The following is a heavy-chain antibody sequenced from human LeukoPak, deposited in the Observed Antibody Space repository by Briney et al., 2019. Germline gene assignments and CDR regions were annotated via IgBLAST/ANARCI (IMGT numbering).Heavy chain of an antibody. V-gene: IGHV3-48*01. CDR2: ISSSSSTI. Sequence: GGSLRLSCAASGFTFSSYSMNWVRQAPGKGLEWVSYISSSSSTIYYADSVKGRFTIFRDNAKNSLYLQMNSLRAEDTAVYYCARRNYGSGSYDYMDVWGKGTTVTVSS. D-gene: IGHD3-10*01. J-gene: IGHJ6*03. CDR3: ARRNYGSGSYDYMDV. CDR1: GFTFSSYS.